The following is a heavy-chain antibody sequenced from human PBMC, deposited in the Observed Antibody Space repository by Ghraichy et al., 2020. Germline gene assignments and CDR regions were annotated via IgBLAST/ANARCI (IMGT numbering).Heavy chain of an antibody. CDR2: ISGSGGST. J-gene: IGHJ5*02. V-gene: IGHV3-23*01. CDR3: AKSRSKRLNYYDSSGHRGFDP. Sequence: GGSLRLSCAASGFTFSSYAMSWVRQAPGKGLEWVSAISGSGGSTYYADSVKGRFTISRDNSKNTLYLQMNSLRAEDTAVYYCAKSRSKRLNYYDSSGHRGFDPWGQGTLVTVSS. CDR1: GFTFSSYA. D-gene: IGHD3-22*01.